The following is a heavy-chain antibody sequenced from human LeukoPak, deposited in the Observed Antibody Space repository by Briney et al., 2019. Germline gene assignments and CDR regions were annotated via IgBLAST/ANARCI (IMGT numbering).Heavy chain of an antibody. J-gene: IGHJ5*02. CDR1: GFTFSSYS. CDR2: ISSSSSYI. Sequence: GGSLRLSCAASGFTFSSYSMNWVRQAPGKGLEWVSSISSSSSYIYYADSVKGRFTISRDNAKNSLYLQMNSLRAEDTAVYYCARKSSGWDGDNWFDPWGQGTLVTVSS. D-gene: IGHD6-19*01. CDR3: ARKSSGWDGDNWFDP. V-gene: IGHV3-21*01.